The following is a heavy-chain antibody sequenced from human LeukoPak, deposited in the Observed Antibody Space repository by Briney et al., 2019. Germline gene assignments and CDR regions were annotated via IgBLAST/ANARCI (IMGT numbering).Heavy chain of an antibody. J-gene: IGHJ4*02. CDR1: GFTFSRDW. CDR3: ARDVYYDSSGYLDY. Sequence: PGGSLRLSCAASGFTFSRDWMHWVRQAPGRGLVWVSCINADESSTAYADSVKGRFIISRDNAKNSLYLQMNSLRAEDTAVYYCARDVYYDSSGYLDYWGQGTLVTVSS. V-gene: IGHV3-74*01. CDR2: INADESST. D-gene: IGHD3-22*01.